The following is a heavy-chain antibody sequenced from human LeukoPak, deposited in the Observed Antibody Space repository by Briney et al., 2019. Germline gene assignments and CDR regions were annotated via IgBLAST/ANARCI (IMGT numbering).Heavy chain of an antibody. CDR1: GYSFTSYW. CDR2: IYPGDSDT. CDR3: ARQRYYYDSSGYYYGY. J-gene: IGHJ4*02. D-gene: IGHD3-22*01. Sequence: GESLKISCKGSGYSFTSYWIGWVRQMPGKGLEWMGIIYPGDSDTRYSPSFQGQVTISADKSISTAYLQWSSLKASDTAMYYCARQRYYYDSSGYYYGYWGQGTLVTVSS. V-gene: IGHV5-51*01.